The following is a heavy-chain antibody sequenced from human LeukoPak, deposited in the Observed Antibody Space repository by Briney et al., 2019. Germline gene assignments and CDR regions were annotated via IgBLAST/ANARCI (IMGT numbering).Heavy chain of an antibody. CDR2: ISSSGSTI. CDR3: ARQARQGLRYFDWLSYYFDY. Sequence: GGSLRLSCAASGFTFSDYYMSWIRQAPGKGLEWVSYISSSGSTIYYADSVKGRFTISRDNAKNSLCLQMNSLRAEDTAVYYCARQARQGLRYFDWLSYYFDYWGQGTLVTVSS. D-gene: IGHD3-9*01. V-gene: IGHV3-11*01. J-gene: IGHJ4*02. CDR1: GFTFSDYY.